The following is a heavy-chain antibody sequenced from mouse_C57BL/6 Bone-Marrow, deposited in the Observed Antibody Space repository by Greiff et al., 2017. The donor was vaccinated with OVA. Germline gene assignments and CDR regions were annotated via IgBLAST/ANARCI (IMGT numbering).Heavy chain of an antibody. V-gene: IGHV5-9-1*02. CDR2: ISSGGDYI. CDR3: TRDQDYGPWFAY. CDR1: GFTFSSYA. J-gene: IGHJ3*01. Sequence: EVKLMESGEGLVKPGGSLKLSCAASGFTFSSYAMSWVRQTPEKRLEWVAYISSGGDYIYYADTVKGRFTISRDNARNTLYLQMSSLKSEDTAMYYCTRDQDYGPWFAYWGQGTLVTVSA. D-gene: IGHD1-1*01.